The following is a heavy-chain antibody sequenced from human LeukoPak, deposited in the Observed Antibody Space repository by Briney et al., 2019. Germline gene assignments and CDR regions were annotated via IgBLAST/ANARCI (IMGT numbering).Heavy chain of an antibody. CDR1: GFTFSAYA. Sequence: GASLRLSCAASGFTFSAYAMNWVRQAPGKGLQWVSGIGDDGDNTYYADAVKGRFTVSRDNSKYTLYLQMNSLRPGDTALYYCAKAYSSGPRGYFEYWGQGVLVTVSS. J-gene: IGHJ4*02. V-gene: IGHV3-23*01. D-gene: IGHD6-19*01. CDR3: AKAYSSGPRGYFEY. CDR2: IGDDGDNT.